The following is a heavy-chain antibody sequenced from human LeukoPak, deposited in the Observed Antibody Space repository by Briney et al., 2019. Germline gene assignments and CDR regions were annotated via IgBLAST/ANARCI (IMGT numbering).Heavy chain of an antibody. V-gene: IGHV1-24*01. Sequence: ASVKVSCKVSGYTLTELSMHWVRQAPGKGLEWMGGFDPEDGETIYAQKFQGRVTMTEDTSTDTAYVELSSPRSEDTAVYYCATDGRDGYNYRFDYWGQGTLVTVSS. CDR1: GYTLTELS. D-gene: IGHD5-24*01. CDR2: FDPEDGET. CDR3: ATDGRDGYNYRFDY. J-gene: IGHJ4*02.